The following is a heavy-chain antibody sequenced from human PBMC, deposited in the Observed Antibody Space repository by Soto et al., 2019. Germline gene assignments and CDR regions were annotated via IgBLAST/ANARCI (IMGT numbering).Heavy chain of an antibody. CDR1: GYTFTSYG. Sequence: QVQLVQSGAEVKKPGASVKVSCKASGYTFTSYGISWVRQAPGQGLEWMGWISAYNGNTNYAQKLQGRVTMTPDTATSTAYMELRSLRSDHTAVYYCERVVVVPAATDEGWFAPWGQGTLVTVSS. V-gene: IGHV1-18*04. D-gene: IGHD2-2*01. J-gene: IGHJ5*02. CDR2: ISAYNGNT. CDR3: ERVVVVPAATDEGWFAP.